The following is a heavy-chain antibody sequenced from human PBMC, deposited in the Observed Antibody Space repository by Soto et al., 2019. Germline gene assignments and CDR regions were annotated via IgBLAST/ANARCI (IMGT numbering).Heavy chain of an antibody. CDR2: IYYSGST. CDR1: GGSISSGGYY. V-gene: IGHV4-31*03. CDR3: ARVHCSSTSCYNGHNWFDP. D-gene: IGHD2-2*02. Sequence: SETLSLTCTVSGGSISSGGYYWSWIRQHPGKGLEWIGYIYYSGSTYYNPSLKSRVTISVDTSKNQFSLKLSSVTAADTAVYYCARVHCSSTSCYNGHNWFDPWGQGTLVTVSS. J-gene: IGHJ5*02.